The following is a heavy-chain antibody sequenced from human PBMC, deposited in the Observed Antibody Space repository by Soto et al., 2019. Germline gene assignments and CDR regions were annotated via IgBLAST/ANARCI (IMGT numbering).Heavy chain of an antibody. CDR1: GGSISSSSYY. D-gene: IGHD6-13*01. CDR2: IYYSGST. Sequence: QLQLQESGPGLVKPSETLSLTCTVSGGSISSSSYYWGWIRQPPGKGLEWIGSIYYSGSTYYNPSLKSRVTISVDTSKNQFSLKRSSVTAADTAVYYCARGGPGYSSSWYYFDYWGQGTLVTVSS. CDR3: ARGGPGYSSSWYYFDY. J-gene: IGHJ4*02. V-gene: IGHV4-39*01.